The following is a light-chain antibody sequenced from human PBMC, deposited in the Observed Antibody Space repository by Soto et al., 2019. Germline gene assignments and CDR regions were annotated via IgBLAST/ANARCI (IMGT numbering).Light chain of an antibody. Sequence: DIVLTQSPATLSLSPGDRATLSCRASRSVSRTFFAWYQQRPGQAPMLLIYGASNRATGIPDRFTGSGSGTDFTLTISSLEPEDVAVYYCQQYSASLRTFGGGTKVEVK. CDR3: QQYSASLRT. J-gene: IGKJ4*02. CDR2: GAS. V-gene: IGKV3-20*01. CDR1: RSVSRTF.